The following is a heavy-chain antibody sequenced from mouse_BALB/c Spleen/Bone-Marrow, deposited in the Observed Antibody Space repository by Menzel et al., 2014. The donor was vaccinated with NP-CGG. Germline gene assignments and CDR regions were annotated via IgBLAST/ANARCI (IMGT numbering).Heavy chain of an antibody. D-gene: IGHD1-1*01. Sequence: VQLKESGGGLVKPGGSLKLSCAASGFTFSDYCMYWVRQTPEKRLEWVATISDGGSYTYYPDSVKGRFTISRDNAKNNLYLQMSSLKSEDTAMYYCANYYGSTWFAYWGQGTLVTVSA. CDR1: GFTFSDYC. CDR2: ISDGGSYT. CDR3: ANYYGSTWFAY. V-gene: IGHV5-4*02. J-gene: IGHJ3*01.